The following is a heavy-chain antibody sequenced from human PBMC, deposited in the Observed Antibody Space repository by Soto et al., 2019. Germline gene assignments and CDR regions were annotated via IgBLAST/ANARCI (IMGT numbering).Heavy chain of an antibody. V-gene: IGHV1-69*01. CDR3: ARENRGLTGYPSLDL. CDR2: IIPFFATP. D-gene: IGHD3-9*01. Sequence: QVQLVQSGAEVRTPGSSVKVSCKASGGTFGTHGITWVRQAPGQGLEWMGQIIPFFATPNYAQRFQGRVTITAGEFPNASTTAMELTVLTFDYTAVYYCARENRGLTGYPSLDLWGQGTAGIVS. J-gene: IGHJ6*02. CDR1: GGTFGTHG.